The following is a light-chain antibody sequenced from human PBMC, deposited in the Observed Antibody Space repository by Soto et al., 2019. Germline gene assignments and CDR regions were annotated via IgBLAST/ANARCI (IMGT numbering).Light chain of an antibody. CDR1: QSISSY. CDR2: AAS. V-gene: IGKV1-39*01. CDR3: QQTYNIAFT. J-gene: IGKJ3*01. Sequence: DIQMTQSPSSLSASVGDRVTITCRAGQSISSYLNWYQQKPGKAPTLLIYAASTLQTGVPSKFSGSRSGTEFTLTINSLQPEDFATYYCQQTYNIAFTFGPGTEVNV.